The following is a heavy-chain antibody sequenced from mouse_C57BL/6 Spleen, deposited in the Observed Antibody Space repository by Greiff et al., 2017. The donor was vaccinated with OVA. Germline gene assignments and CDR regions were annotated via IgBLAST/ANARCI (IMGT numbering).Heavy chain of an antibody. V-gene: IGHV1-50*01. D-gene: IGHD1-1*01. CDR3: ARFPYYYGSSYRWYFDV. CDR2: IDPSDSYT. J-gene: IGHJ1*03. CDR1: GYTFTSYW. Sequence: QVQLQQPGAELVKPGASVKLSCKASGYTFTSYWMQWVKQRPGQGLEWIGEIDPSDSYTNYNQQFKGKATLTVDTSSSTAYMQLSSLTSEDSAVYYCARFPYYYGSSYRWYFDVWGTGTTVTVSS.